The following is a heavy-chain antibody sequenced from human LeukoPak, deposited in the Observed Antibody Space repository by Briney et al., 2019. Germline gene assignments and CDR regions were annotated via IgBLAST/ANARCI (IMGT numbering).Heavy chain of an antibody. CDR1: GFTFNNYA. V-gene: IGHV3-23*01. J-gene: IGHJ6*02. D-gene: IGHD1-14*01. Sequence: GGSRRLSCAASGFTFNNYAMNWVRQAPGKGLEWVSVISGSGGTTYYADSVKGRFTISRDSSKNTLYLQMNSLRAEDTAVYYCAKVSGGGLYYDGMDVWGQGTTAIVSS. CDR3: AKVSGGGLYYDGMDV. CDR2: ISGSGGTT.